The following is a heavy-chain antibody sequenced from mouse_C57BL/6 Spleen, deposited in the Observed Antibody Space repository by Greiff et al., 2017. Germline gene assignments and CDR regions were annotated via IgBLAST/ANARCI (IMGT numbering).Heavy chain of an antibody. J-gene: IGHJ2*01. CDR2: INYDGSST. V-gene: IGHV5-16*01. CDR3: ARDRDYYGSSRFDY. CDR1: GFTFSDYY. D-gene: IGHD1-1*01. Sequence: EVQLVESEGGLVQPGSSMKLSCTASGFTFSDYYMAWVRQVPEKGLEWVANINYDGSSTYYLDSLKSRFIISRDNAKNILYLQMSSLKSEDTATXSCARDRDYYGSSRFDYWGQGTTLTVSS.